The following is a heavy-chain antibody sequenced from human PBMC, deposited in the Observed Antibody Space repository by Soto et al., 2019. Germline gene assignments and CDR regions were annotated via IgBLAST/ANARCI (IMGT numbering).Heavy chain of an antibody. V-gene: IGHV1-46*01. Sequence: QVQLVQSGAEVKKPGASVKLSCKASGYTFTNYYIHWVRQAPGQGLEWMAIINPNGGSTNDAQKFQGSVTLTRDTSTSTVYMDLSSLKSEDTAVYYCARGLAAGDYWGQGTLVTVSS. CDR2: INPNGGST. CDR1: GYTFTNYY. CDR3: ARGLAAGDY. J-gene: IGHJ4*02. D-gene: IGHD6-13*01.